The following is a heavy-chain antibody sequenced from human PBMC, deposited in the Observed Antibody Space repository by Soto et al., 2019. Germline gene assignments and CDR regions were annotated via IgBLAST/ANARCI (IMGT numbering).Heavy chain of an antibody. J-gene: IGHJ5*02. D-gene: IGHD5-12*01. CDR2: IYNSGAR. V-gene: IGHV4-59*08. Sequence: QVQLQESGPGLVKPSEALALPCTVSGGSIGNLYLSWLRQPPGKGLEWLGYIYNSGARNYPPSLKSRVNMSVDTSRTRFTLEVTSVPAANSYVYYCATHSSDSGYASSWGPRTLVTVSS. CDR1: GGSIGNLY. CDR3: ATHSSDSGYASS.